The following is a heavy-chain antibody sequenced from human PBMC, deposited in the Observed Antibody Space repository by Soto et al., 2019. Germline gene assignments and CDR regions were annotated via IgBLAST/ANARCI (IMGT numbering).Heavy chain of an antibody. J-gene: IGHJ4*02. Sequence: PGGSLRLSCAASGFSFHRYSMHWVRQAPGKGLEWVSLIRGDASRAFYADSVRGRFTISRDNSKNALYLEMNGLRTEDTGFYYYAKERDTIYFDYWGLGTLVTVSS. CDR1: GFSFHRYS. V-gene: IGHV3-43*01. CDR3: AKERDTIYFDY. CDR2: IRGDASRA.